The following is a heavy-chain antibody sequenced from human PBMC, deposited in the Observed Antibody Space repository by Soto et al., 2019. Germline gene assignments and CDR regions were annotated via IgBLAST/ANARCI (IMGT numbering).Heavy chain of an antibody. CDR2: IRRKANSYTT. CDR1: GLIFSDYH. Sequence: EVQLVESGGGLVQPGGSLRLSCAASGLIFSDYHMDWVRQAPGKGLEWVGRIRRKANSYTTEYAASVKGRFTISRDDSNNPLYLQMNRLKTEDTAVYYCSMLGGWSGGSNDMDVWCQGTTVTVSS. D-gene: IGHD6-19*01. J-gene: IGHJ6*02. V-gene: IGHV3-72*01. CDR3: SMLGGWSGGSNDMDV.